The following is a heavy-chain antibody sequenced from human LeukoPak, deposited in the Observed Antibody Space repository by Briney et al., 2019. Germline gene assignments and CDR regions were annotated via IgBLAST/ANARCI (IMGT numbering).Heavy chain of an antibody. D-gene: IGHD3-9*01. CDR2: ISSSSSTI. Sequence: PGGSLRLSCAASGFTFSSYSMNWVRQAPGKGLEWVSYISSSSSTIYYADSVKGRFTISRDNAKNSLYLQMNSLRAEDTAVYYCARDRIILRYFDWLSPMGYWGQGTLVTVSS. J-gene: IGHJ4*02. CDR3: ARDRIILRYFDWLSPMGY. V-gene: IGHV3-48*04. CDR1: GFTFSSYS.